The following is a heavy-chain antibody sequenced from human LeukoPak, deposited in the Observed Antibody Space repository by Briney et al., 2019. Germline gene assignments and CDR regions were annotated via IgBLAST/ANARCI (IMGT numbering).Heavy chain of an antibody. J-gene: IGHJ4*02. CDR3: ARDVTPPLRWNYEGSDY. D-gene: IGHD1-7*01. CDR2: LNWNGGST. CDR1: GFTFDDYG. V-gene: IGHV3-20*04. Sequence: PGGSLRLSCAASGFTFDDYGMSWVRQVPGKGLEWVSGLNWNGGSTGYADSVKGRFTIFRDNAKKFLYLQMNSLRDEDTALYYCARDVTPPLRWNYEGSDYWGQGTLVTVSS.